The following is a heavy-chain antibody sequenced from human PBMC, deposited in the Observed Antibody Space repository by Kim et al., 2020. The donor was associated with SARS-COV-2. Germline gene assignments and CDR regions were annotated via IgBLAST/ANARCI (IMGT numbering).Heavy chain of an antibody. CDR1: GDSVSSNSAA. J-gene: IGHJ2*01. D-gene: IGHD7-27*01. V-gene: IGHV6-1*01. Sequence: SQTLSLTCAISGDSVSSNSAAWNWIRQSPSRGLEWLGRTYYRSKWYNDYAVSVKSRITINPDTSKNQFSLQLNSVTPEDTAVYYCARVTPSNWDPGSDWYFDLWGRGTLVTVSS. CDR3: ARVTPSNWDPGSDWYFDL. CDR2: TYYRSKWYN.